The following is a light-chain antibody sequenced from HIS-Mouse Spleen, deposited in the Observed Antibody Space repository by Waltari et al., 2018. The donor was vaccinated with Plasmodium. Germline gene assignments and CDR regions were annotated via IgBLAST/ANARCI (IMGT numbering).Light chain of an antibody. V-gene: IGLV3-25*03. CDR3: QSADSSGTYV. J-gene: IGLJ1*01. Sequence: SYELTQPPSVSVSPGQTARITCSGDALPQQYSYWYQQQPGQAPVLVIYKDSERPSGIPARVSGSSSGTTVTLTISGVQAEDEADYYCQSADSSGTYVFGTGTKVTVL. CDR2: KDS. CDR1: ALPQQY.